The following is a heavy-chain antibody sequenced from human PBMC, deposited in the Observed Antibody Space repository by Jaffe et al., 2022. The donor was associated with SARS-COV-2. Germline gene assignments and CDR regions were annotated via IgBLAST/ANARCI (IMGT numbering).Heavy chain of an antibody. CDR3: ARDPTSVPGQSFDY. V-gene: IGHV3-74*01. CDR1: GFTFSSHW. J-gene: IGHJ4*02. Sequence: EVQLVESGGGIVQPGGSLRLSCAASGFTFSSHWMHWVRQAPGKGPVWVARINSDGSSTTYADSVKGRFTISRDNAENTLYLQMNSLRAEDTAVYHCARDPTSVPGQSFDYWGQGTLVIVSS. CDR2: INSDGSST. D-gene: IGHD6-19*01.